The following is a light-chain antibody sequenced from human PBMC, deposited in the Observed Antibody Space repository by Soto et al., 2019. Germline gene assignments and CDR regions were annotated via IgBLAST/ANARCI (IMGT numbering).Light chain of an antibody. Sequence: DIQMTQSPSTLSASVGDRVTITCRASQSIRSWLAWYQQKPGKAPKVLIYDASSLESGVPSRFSGSGSGTEFTLTISSLQSEDFAVYYCQQYNNWITFGQGTRLEIK. CDR1: QSIRSW. CDR2: DAS. V-gene: IGKV1-5*01. CDR3: QQYNNWIT. J-gene: IGKJ5*01.